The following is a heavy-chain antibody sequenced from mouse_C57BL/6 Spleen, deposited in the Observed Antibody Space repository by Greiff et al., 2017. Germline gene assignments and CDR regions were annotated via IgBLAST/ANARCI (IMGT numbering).Heavy chain of an antibody. Sequence: EVQGVEPGGGLVKPGGSLKLSCAASGFTFSSYAMSWVRQTPEKRLEWVATISDGGSYTYYPDNVKGRFTLSRDNATNNLYLQMSHLKSEDTAWYYCARGGPIVARATLDDWGKGTTLTVSS. CDR1: GFTFSSYA. J-gene: IGHJ2*01. D-gene: IGHD3-1*01. V-gene: IGHV5-4*01. CDR3: ARGGPIVARATLDD. CDR2: ISDGGSYT.